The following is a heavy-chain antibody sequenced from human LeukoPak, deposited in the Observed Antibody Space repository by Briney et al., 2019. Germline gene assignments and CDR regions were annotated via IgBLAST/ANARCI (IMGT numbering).Heavy chain of an antibody. J-gene: IGHJ4*02. CDR2: ISYDGSNK. Sequence: GGSLRLSCAASGFTFSSYAMHWVRQAPGKGLEWVAVISYDGSNKYYADSVKGRFTISRDNSKNTLYLQMNSLRAEDTAVYYCARDRVGATDYFDYWGRGTLVTVSS. V-gene: IGHV3-30-3*01. D-gene: IGHD1-26*01. CDR3: ARDRVGATDYFDY. CDR1: GFTFSSYA.